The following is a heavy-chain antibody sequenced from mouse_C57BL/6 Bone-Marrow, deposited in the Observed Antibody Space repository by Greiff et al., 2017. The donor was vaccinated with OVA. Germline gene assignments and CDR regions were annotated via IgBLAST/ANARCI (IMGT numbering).Heavy chain of an antibody. CDR1: GYTFTDYY. CDR2: INPNNGGT. V-gene: IGHV1-26*01. D-gene: IGHD1-1*01. J-gene: IGHJ2*01. CDR3: AREDYYSYYFDY. Sequence: VQLKDSGPELVKPGASVKISCKASGYTFTDYYMNWVKQSHGKSLEWIGDINPNNGGTSYNQTFKGKATLTVDKSSSTAYMALRSLTSEDSAVYYCAREDYYSYYFDYWGQGTTLTVSS.